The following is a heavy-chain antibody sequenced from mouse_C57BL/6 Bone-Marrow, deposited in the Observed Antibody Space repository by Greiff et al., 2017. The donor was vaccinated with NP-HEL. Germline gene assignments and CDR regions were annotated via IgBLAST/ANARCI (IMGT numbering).Heavy chain of an antibody. CDR2: IYPGDGDT. CDR1: GYAFSSSW. CDR3: ARWLLTLDY. Sequence: VQLQQSGPELVKPGASVKISCKASGYAFSSSWMNWVKQRPGKGLEWIGRIYPGDGDTNYNGKFKGKATLTADKSSSTAYMQLSSLTSEDSAVYFCARWLLTLDYWGQGTTLTVSS. D-gene: IGHD2-3*01. J-gene: IGHJ2*01. V-gene: IGHV1-82*01.